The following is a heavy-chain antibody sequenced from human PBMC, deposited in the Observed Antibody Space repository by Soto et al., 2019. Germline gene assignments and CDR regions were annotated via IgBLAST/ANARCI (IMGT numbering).Heavy chain of an antibody. V-gene: IGHV2-5*02. J-gene: IGHJ4*02. Sequence: QITLKESGPPLVKPTQTLTLTCTFSGFPLSTSGVGVGWIRQPPGKALEWLALIYWDDDKRYSPSLKTRLTITKDTSENQVVLTMTNLDPVDTATYYCAHTAVQLERLLPFDYWGQGSLVTVSS. CDR1: GFPLSTSGVG. CDR3: AHTAVQLERLLPFDY. CDR2: IYWDDDK. D-gene: IGHD3-3*01.